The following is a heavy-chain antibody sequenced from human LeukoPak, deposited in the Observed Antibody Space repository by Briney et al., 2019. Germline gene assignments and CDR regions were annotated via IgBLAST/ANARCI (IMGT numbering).Heavy chain of an antibody. Sequence: GASVKVSCKASGYTFTGYYIHWVRQAPGQGLEWMGRINPNSADTNYAQKFQGRVTMTRDASISTAYMELSRLRSDDTAVYYCARTSYYGSGSYTTWGQGTLVTVSS. CDR3: ARTSYYGSGSYTT. CDR2: INPNSADT. CDR1: GYTFTGYY. V-gene: IGHV1-2*06. D-gene: IGHD3-10*01. J-gene: IGHJ5*02.